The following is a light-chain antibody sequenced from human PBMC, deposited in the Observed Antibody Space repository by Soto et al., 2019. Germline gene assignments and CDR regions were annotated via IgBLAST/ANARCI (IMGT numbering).Light chain of an antibody. CDR3: QQRSNWPPVWT. J-gene: IGKJ1*01. CDR2: DAS. Sequence: EIVLTQSPATLSLSPGERATLSCRASQSVSSYLAWYQQKPGQAPRLLIYDASNRATGIQARFSDSGSGTDFTLTISSLEPXXFAVYYCQQRSNWPPVWTFGQGTKVE. CDR1: QSVSSY. V-gene: IGKV3-11*01.